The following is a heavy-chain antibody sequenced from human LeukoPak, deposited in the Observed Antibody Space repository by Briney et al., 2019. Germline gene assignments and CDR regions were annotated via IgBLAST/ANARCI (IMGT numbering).Heavy chain of an antibody. CDR3: AREIGPRQLHLWGSAFDY. CDR2: INPSGGTT. V-gene: IGHV1-46*01. CDR1: GYIFTSYF. Sequence: ASVKVSCKASGYIFTSYFMHWVRQAPGQGLEWMGIINPSGGTTSYAQNFQGRVTMTRDTSTSTVYMELSSLRSEDTAVYYCAREIGPRQLHLWGSAFDYWGQGTLVTVSS. D-gene: IGHD5-18*01. J-gene: IGHJ4*02.